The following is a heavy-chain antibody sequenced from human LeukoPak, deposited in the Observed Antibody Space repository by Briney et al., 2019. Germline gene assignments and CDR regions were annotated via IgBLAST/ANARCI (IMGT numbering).Heavy chain of an antibody. CDR2: INWNGGST. V-gene: IGHV3-20*01. J-gene: IGHJ5*02. D-gene: IGHD6-13*01. CDR1: GFTFDDYG. Sequence: GGSLRLSCAASGFTFDDYGMSWVRHAPGKGLEWVSGINWNGGSTGYADSVKGRFTISRDNAKNSLYLQMNSLRAEDTALYHCARDKAAPGWFDPWGQGTLVTVSS. CDR3: ARDKAAPGWFDP.